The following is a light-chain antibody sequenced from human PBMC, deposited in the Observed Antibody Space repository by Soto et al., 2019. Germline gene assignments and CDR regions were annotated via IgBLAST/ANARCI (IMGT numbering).Light chain of an antibody. CDR2: GAS. CDR1: QGISTW. CDR3: QKYYSYPIT. Sequence: DIQLTQSPSSVSASVGDSVPISCRASQGISTWLAWYQQKAGKATKLLIYGASRLLNGVPSRFSGSGSGTDFTLTISCLQSEEFATYYCQKYYSYPITVGKGTRLEIK. J-gene: IGKJ5*01. V-gene: IGKV1-12*01.